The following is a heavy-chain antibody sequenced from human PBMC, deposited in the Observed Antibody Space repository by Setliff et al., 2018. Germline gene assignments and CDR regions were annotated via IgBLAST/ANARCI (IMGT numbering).Heavy chain of an antibody. CDR1: GDSMNDNH. V-gene: IGHV4-4*08. CDR2: IYTSGGT. CDR3: ARGVGSVSWTPRY. Sequence: SETLSLTCNVSGDSMNDNHWTWIRQPPGKGLEWIGYIYTSGGTNYNPSLKSRVTMSVDMSKNQFSLKLSSVIAADTAVYYCARGVGSVSWTPRYWGRGILVTVSS. D-gene: IGHD6-19*01. J-gene: IGHJ4*02.